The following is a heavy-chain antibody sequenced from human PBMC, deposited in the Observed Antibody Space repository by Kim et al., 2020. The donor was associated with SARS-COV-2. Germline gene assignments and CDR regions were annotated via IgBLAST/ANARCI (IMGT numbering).Heavy chain of an antibody. CDR3: AKVQVWFGDPFDP. V-gene: IGHV3-23*01. Sequence: AVRVKVRLTISRHNSKNTVSLQMKRLRAEDTAVYYCAKVQVWFGDPFDPWGQGTLVTVSS. D-gene: IGHD3-10*01. J-gene: IGHJ5*02.